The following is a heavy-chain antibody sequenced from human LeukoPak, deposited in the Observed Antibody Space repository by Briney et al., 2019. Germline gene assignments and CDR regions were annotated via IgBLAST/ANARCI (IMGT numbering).Heavy chain of an antibody. CDR2: INHSGST. Sequence: SQTLSLTCTVSGGSISSGSYYWSWIRQPPGKGLEWIGEINHSGSTNYNPSLKSRVTISVDTSKNQFSLELSSVTAADTAVYYCARHVPVVPASIGAGAFDIWGQGTMVTVSS. D-gene: IGHD2-2*01. V-gene: IGHV4-39*01. CDR3: ARHVPVVPASIGAGAFDI. CDR1: GGSISSGSYY. J-gene: IGHJ3*02.